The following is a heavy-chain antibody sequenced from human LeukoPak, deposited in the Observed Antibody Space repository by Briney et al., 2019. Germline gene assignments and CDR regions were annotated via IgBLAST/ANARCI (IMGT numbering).Heavy chain of an antibody. V-gene: IGHV1-24*01. CDR1: GYTLTELS. D-gene: IGHD4-17*01. CDR2: SDPEDGET. CDR3: ATEKVTTAYYYYYGMDV. Sequence: ASVKVSCKVSGYTLTELSMHWVRQAPGKGLEWMGGSDPEDGETIYAQKFQGRVTMTEDTSTDTAYMELSSLRSEDTAVYYCATEKVTTAYYYYYGMDVWGQGTTVTVSS. J-gene: IGHJ6*02.